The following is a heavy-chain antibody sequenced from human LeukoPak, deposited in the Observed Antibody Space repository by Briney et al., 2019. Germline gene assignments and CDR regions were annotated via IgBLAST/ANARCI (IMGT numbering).Heavy chain of an antibody. D-gene: IGHD5-18*01. CDR2: ISDSGST. CDR3: ARPVKGYIDSYHHMDV. J-gene: IGHJ6*03. Sequence: PSETLSLTCTVSGGSISSYYWSWIRQPPGKGLEWIGYISDSGSTNYNPSLKGRVTIFADTSKNQFSLRLSSVTAADTAVYFCARPVKGYIDSYHHMDVWGKGTTVTVSS. CDR1: GGSISSYY. V-gene: IGHV4-59*08.